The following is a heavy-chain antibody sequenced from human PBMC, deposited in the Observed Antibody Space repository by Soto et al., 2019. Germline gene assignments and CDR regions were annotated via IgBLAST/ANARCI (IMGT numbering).Heavy chain of an antibody. CDR2: IYYSGST. J-gene: IGHJ4*02. CDR1: GGSISSGGYY. D-gene: IGHD2-15*01. CDR3: AREAMVVAATQGHFDY. V-gene: IGHV4-31*03. Sequence: QVQLQESGPGLVKPSQTLSLTCTVSGGSISSGGYYWSWIRQHPGKGLEWIGYIYYSGSTYYNPSLKSRVTITVDTSKNQFSLKLSSVTAADTAVYYCAREAMVVAATQGHFDYWGQGTLVTVSS.